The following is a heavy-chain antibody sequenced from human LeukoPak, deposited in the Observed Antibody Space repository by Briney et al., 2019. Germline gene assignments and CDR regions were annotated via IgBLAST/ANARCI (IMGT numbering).Heavy chain of an antibody. J-gene: IGHJ4*02. Sequence: PGGSLRLSCAASGFTFDDFAMSWVRQAPGEGLVWVAHINSDGRSTSYADSVKGRFTISRDNAKNTLYLQMNSLRTEDTAVYYCARDMYSSGWSYYFDHWGQGTLVTVSS. CDR3: ARDMYSSGWSYYFDH. V-gene: IGHV3-74*01. CDR1: GFTFDDFA. D-gene: IGHD6-19*01. CDR2: INSDGRST.